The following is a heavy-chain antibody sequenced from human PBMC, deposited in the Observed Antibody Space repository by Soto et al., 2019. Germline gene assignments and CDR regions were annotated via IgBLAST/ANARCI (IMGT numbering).Heavy chain of an antibody. D-gene: IGHD1-7*01. J-gene: IGHJ4*02. V-gene: IGHV3-49*03. CDR1: GFTFGDYA. CDR3: TRDFWPGTTIWEFDY. CDR2: IRSKAYGGTT. Sequence: GGSLILSCTASGFTFGDYAMSWFRQAPGKGLEWVGFIRSKAYGGTTEYAASVKGRFTISRDDSKSIAYLQMNSLKTEDTAVYYCTRDFWPGTTIWEFDYWGQGTLVTVSS.